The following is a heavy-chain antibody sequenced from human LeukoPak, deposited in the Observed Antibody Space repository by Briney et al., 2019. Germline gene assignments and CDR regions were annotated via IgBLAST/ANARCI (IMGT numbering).Heavy chain of an antibody. CDR3: ARDGDYYGSGSYNSAFDI. V-gene: IGHV3-66*01. D-gene: IGHD3-10*01. Sequence: GGSLRLSCAASGFTVSSNYMSWVRQAPGKGLEWVSVIYGGASTYYADSVKGRFTISRDNSKNTLYLQMNSLRAEDTAVYYCARDGDYYGSGSYNSAFDIWGQGTMVTVSS. CDR2: IYGGAST. J-gene: IGHJ3*02. CDR1: GFTVSSNY.